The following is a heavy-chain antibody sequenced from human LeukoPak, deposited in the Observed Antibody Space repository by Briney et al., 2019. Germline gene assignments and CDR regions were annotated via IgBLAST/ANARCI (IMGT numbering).Heavy chain of an antibody. J-gene: IGHJ4*02. CDR1: GFTFSSYA. CDR3: AKGWYEGIAAAGTGNPAFDY. V-gene: IGHV3-30-3*01. CDR2: ISYDGSNK. D-gene: IGHD6-13*01. Sequence: PGGSLRLSCAASGFTFSSYAMHWVRQAPGKGLEWVAVISYDGSNKYYADSVKGRFTISRDNSKNTLYLQLNSLRAEDTALYYCAKGWYEGIAAAGTGNPAFDYWGQGTLVTVSS.